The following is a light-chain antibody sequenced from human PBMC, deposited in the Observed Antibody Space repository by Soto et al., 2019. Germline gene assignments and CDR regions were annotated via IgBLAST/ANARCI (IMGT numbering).Light chain of an antibody. Sequence: EIVMTQSPATLSVSPGERATLSCRASQSITSNLAWYQQKPGQAPRLLIYDASIRATGIPARFSGSGSGTEFTLTISSLQSEDFAVYYCQHYNNWSITFGQGTRLEIK. CDR3: QHYNNWSIT. V-gene: IGKV3-15*01. CDR2: DAS. CDR1: QSITSN. J-gene: IGKJ5*01.